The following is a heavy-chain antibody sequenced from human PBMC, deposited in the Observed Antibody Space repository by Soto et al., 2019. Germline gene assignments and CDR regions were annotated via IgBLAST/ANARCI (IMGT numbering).Heavy chain of an antibody. CDR1: GYSFTSYW. V-gene: IGHV5-10-1*01. J-gene: IGHJ6*02. D-gene: IGHD1-1*01. CDR2: IDPSDSYT. Sequence: GESLKISCKGSGYSFTSYWISWVRQMPGKGLEWMGRIDPSDSYTNYSPSFRGHVTISADKSISTAYLQWSSLKASGTAMYYCAGERAKTYYYYYGMDVWGQGTTVTVSS. CDR3: AGERAKTYYYYYGMDV.